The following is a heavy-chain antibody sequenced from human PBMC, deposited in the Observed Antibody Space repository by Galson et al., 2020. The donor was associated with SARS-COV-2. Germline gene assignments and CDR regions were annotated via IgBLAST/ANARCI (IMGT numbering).Heavy chain of an antibody. J-gene: IGHJ4*02. D-gene: IGHD6-19*01. CDR1: GITFSNYA. CDR2: ISGRDTGT. V-gene: IGHV3-23*01. CDR3: AKAYSSGWYFDS. Sequence: QAGGSLRLSCAASGITFSNYAMNWVRQAPGKGLEWVSAISGRDTGTYYADSVKGRFTISRDNSKSTLYLQMNSLRVDDTAVYFCAKAYSSGWYFDSWGQGTLVTVSS.